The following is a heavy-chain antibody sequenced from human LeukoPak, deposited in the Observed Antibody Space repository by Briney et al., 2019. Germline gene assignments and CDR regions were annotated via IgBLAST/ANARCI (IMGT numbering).Heavy chain of an antibody. CDR1: GGSISSSNW. Sequence: PSGTLSLTCAVSGGSISSSNWWSRVRQPPGKGLEWIGEIYHSGSTNYNPSLKSRVTISVDKSKNQFSLKLSSVTAADTAVYYCASTTSPATYCGGDCYSAIFSSWAFDIWGQGTMVTVSS. D-gene: IGHD2-21*02. CDR2: IYHSGST. J-gene: IGHJ3*02. V-gene: IGHV4-4*02. CDR3: ASTTSPATYCGGDCYSAIFSSWAFDI.